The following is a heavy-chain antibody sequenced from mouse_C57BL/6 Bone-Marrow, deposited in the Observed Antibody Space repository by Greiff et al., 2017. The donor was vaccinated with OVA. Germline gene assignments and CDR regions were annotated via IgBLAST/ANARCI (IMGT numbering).Heavy chain of an antibody. CDR2: ISNGGGST. V-gene: IGHV5-12*01. J-gene: IGHJ2*01. CDR3: AAGDYYGTGDY. CDR1: GFTFSDYY. Sequence: EVKLVESGGGLVQPGGSLKLSCAASGFTFSDYYMYWVRQTPEKRLEWVAYISNGGGSTYYPDTVKGRFTISRDNAKNTLYLQMSRLKSEDTAMYYCAAGDYYGTGDYWGQGTTLTVSS. D-gene: IGHD1-1*01.